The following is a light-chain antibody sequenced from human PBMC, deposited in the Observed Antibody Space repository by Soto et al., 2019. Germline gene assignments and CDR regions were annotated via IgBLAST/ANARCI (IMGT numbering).Light chain of an antibody. V-gene: IGKV3D-15*01. Sequence: EIVMTQSPATLSVSPGERATLSCRASQSVSGNLAWYQQKPGQAPRLLIYGASTRATGIPARFSGSGSGTEFTLPISSLQSEDLAVYYCQQYNNWPPTFGQGTKVEIK. CDR2: GAS. CDR1: QSVSGN. CDR3: QQYNNWPPT. J-gene: IGKJ1*01.